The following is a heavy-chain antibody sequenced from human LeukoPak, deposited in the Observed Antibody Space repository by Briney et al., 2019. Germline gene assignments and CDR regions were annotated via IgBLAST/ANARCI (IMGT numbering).Heavy chain of an antibody. CDR2: IWYDGSNK. CDR3: ARDQEEYYFDY. J-gene: IGHJ4*02. CDR1: GFTFSSYG. V-gene: IGHV3-33*01. Sequence: GGSLRLSCAASGFTFSSYGMHWVRQAPGKGLEWVAVIWYDGSNKYYADSVKGRFTISRDNSKNTLYLQMNSLRAKDTAVYYCARDQEEYYFDYWGQGTLVTVSS.